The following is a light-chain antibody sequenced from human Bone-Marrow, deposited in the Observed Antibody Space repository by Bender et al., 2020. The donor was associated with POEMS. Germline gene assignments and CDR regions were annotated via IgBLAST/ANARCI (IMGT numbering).Light chain of an antibody. CDR2: KDK. CDR1: LLAKRY. V-gene: IGLV3-27*01. J-gene: IGLJ2*01. CDR3: QAWDSNTAAV. Sequence: SYELTQPSSVSVSPGQTARITCSGDLLAKRYARWFQQKPGQAPVMIIYKDKERPSGIPERFSGSTSGNTATLTISGTQAMDEAEYHCQAWDSNTAAVFGGGTKLTVL.